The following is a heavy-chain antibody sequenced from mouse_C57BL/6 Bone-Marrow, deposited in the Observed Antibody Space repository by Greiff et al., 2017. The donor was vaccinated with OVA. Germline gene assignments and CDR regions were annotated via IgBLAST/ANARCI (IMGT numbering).Heavy chain of an antibody. CDR2: ISSGSSTI. CDR3: ARGDGYYGDY. CDR1: GFTFSDYG. J-gene: IGHJ4*01. Sequence: EVKLMESGGGLVKPGGSLKLSCAASGFTFSDYGMHWVRQAPEKGLEWVAYISSGSSTIYYADTVKGRFTISRDNAKNTLFLQMTSLRSEDTAMYYCARGDGYYGDYWGQGTSVTVSS. D-gene: IGHD2-3*01. V-gene: IGHV5-17*01.